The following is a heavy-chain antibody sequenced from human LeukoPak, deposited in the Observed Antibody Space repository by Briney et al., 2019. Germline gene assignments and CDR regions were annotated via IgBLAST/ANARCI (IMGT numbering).Heavy chain of an antibody. V-gene: IGHV1-2*02. J-gene: IGHJ6*03. CDR1: GYTFTDFH. D-gene: IGHD2-21*02. CDR2: INPNSGGT. Sequence: ASVKVSCKASGYTFTDFHMHWVRQTPGQGLEWMGWINPNSGGTSYAQKFQGRVTMTRDTSISTAYMDLSRLRSDDTAVYYCARGVTARGFYYYMDVWGKGTTVTISS. CDR3: ARGVTARGFYYYMDV.